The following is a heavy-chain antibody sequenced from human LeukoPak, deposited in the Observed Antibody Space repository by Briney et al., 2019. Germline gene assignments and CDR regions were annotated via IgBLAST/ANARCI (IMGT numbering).Heavy chain of an antibody. J-gene: IGHJ3*02. CDR2: IHTSGST. V-gene: IGHV4-4*07. CDR3: ARSGSNYDILTGLAFDI. CDR1: GGSISSYY. Sequence: SETLSLTCIVSGGSISSYYWSWIRQPAGKGLEWIGQIHTSGSTNYNPSLKSRVAMSVDTSKNQFSLELSSVTAADTAVYYCARSGSNYDILTGLAFDIWGQGTMVTVSS. D-gene: IGHD3-9*01.